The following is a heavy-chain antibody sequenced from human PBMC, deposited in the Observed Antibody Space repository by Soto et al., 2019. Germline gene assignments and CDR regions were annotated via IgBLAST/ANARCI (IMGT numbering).Heavy chain of an antibody. Sequence: ASVKVSCKTSGYPFTTYYTHWVRQAPGQGLEWMGTINPSGGATNFPQRFQGRVAMSRDTSTSTVYMHLSSLRSEDTAVYHCARANYGSGTVFAAFDFWGHGTMVTTSS. CDR3: ARANYGSGTVFAAFDF. CDR1: GYPFTTYY. CDR2: INPSGGAT. D-gene: IGHD3-10*01. V-gene: IGHV1-46*01. J-gene: IGHJ3*01.